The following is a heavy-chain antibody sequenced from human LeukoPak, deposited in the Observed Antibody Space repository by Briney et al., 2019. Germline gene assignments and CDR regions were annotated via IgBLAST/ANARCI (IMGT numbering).Heavy chain of an antibody. D-gene: IGHD2-2*02. V-gene: IGHV1-18*01. Sequence: VSVKVSCKASGYTFTSYGISWVRQAPGQGLEWMGWISAYNGNTNYAQKLQGRVTMTTGTSTSTAYMELRSLRSDDTAVYYCARDVPAAIKPFFVSAVDAFDIWGQGTMVTVSS. CDR2: ISAYNGNT. CDR1: GYTFTSYG. CDR3: ARDVPAAIKPFFVSAVDAFDI. J-gene: IGHJ3*02.